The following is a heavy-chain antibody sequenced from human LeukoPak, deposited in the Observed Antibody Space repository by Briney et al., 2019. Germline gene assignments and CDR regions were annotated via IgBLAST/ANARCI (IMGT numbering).Heavy chain of an antibody. D-gene: IGHD6-13*01. V-gene: IGHV6-1*01. Sequence: PSQTLSLTCAVSGDIVSSNTPAWNWIRQSPSRGLEWLGRTYYRSKWYNDYAVSVRSRITINPDTAKNQFSLQLNSVTPEDTAVYYCARQQRGAFDYWGQGTLVTVSS. CDR3: ARQQRGAFDY. CDR1: GDIVSSNTPA. J-gene: IGHJ4*02. CDR2: TYYRSKWYN.